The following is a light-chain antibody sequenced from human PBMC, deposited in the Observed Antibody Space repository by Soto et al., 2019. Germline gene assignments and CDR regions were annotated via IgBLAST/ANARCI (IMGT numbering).Light chain of an antibody. J-gene: IGKJ2*01. CDR3: QQGYSTPYT. CDR1: QSISTY. CDR2: AAS. V-gene: IGKV1-39*01. Sequence: DIQMTQSPSSLSASVGDRVTITCRASQSISTYLNWYQQKPGKAPKVLIYAASNLQSGVPSRFSGSGSGTEFPLTISSLQPEDFATYCCQQGYSTPYTFGQGTKLEIK.